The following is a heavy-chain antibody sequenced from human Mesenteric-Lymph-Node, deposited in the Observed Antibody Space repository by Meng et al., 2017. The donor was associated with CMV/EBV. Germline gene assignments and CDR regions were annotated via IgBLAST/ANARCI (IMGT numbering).Heavy chain of an antibody. CDR2: NYRSRTT. CDR1: GDDISRGKG. V-gene: IGHV4-4*02. J-gene: IGHJ4*02. CDR3: ARGEGAFY. Sequence: TGTGAGDDISRGKGWSGVRQPPEKGLEWIGENYRSRTTNYKPSLKSRVIISVDKSKNQFALNLKSVTAADTAVYYCARGEGAFYWGQGTLVTVSS.